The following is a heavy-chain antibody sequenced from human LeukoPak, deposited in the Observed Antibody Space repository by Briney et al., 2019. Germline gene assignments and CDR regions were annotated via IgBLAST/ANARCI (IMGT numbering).Heavy chain of an antibody. CDR1: GGTFSSYA. D-gene: IGHD3-10*01. CDR3: ANTYYYGSGSFDY. V-gene: IGHV1-69*01. Sequence: SVKVSCKASGGTFSSYAISWVRQAPGQGLEWMGGIIPIFGTANYAQKFQGRVTITADVSTSTAYMELSSLRSEDTAVYYCANTYYYGSGSFDYWGQGTLVTVSS. CDR2: IIPIFGTA. J-gene: IGHJ4*02.